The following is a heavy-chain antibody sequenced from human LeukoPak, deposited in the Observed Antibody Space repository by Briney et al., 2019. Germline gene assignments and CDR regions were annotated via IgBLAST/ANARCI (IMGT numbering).Heavy chain of an antibody. CDR3: ARGTVGTYYFYYMDV. CDR2: ISSSSSTI. CDR1: GFTFSSYS. Sequence: PGGSLRLSCAASGFTFSSYSMNWVRQAPGKGLEWVSYISSSSSTIYYADSVKGRFTISRDNAKNSLYLQMNSLRDEDTAVYYCARGTVGTYYFYYMDVWGKGTTVTVSS. V-gene: IGHV3-48*02. J-gene: IGHJ6*03. D-gene: IGHD6-13*01.